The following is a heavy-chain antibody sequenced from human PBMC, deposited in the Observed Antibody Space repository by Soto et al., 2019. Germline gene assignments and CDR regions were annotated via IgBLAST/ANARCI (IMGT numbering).Heavy chain of an antibody. CDR2: IYSGGST. Sequence: EVQLVESGGGLVQPGGSLRLSCAASGFTVSSNYMSWVRQAPGKGLEWVSVIYSGGSTYYADYVKGRFTISRHNSKNTLYLQMNSLRAEDTAVYYCARHYGDYRGNFDYWGQGTLVTVSS. J-gene: IGHJ4*02. D-gene: IGHD4-17*01. CDR1: GFTVSSNY. V-gene: IGHV3-53*04. CDR3: ARHYGDYRGNFDY.